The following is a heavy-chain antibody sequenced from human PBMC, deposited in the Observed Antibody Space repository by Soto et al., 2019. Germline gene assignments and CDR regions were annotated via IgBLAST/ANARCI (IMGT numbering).Heavy chain of an antibody. Sequence: QVQLVQSGAEVKKPGASVKVSCKASGYTFTSYGISWVRQAPGQGLEWMGWISAYNGNTKYAQKLQGRVTMTTGTSTGHAYMGVRGLRSDDTAVYYCAGDSPPVDYWGQGTLVTVSS. J-gene: IGHJ4*02. CDR3: AGDSPPVDY. CDR1: GYTFTSYG. V-gene: IGHV1-18*01. CDR2: ISAYNGNT.